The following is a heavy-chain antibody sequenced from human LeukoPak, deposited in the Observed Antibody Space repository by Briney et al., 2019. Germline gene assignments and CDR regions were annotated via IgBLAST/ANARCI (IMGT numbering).Heavy chain of an antibody. CDR3: ASGPGGYSYGYSIDAFDI. Sequence: PGESLKISCKGSGYSFTSYWIGWVRQMPGKGLEWMGIIYPGDSDTRYSPSFQGQVTISADKSISTAYLQWSSLKASDTAMYHCASGPGGYSYGYSIDAFDIWGQGTMVTVSS. J-gene: IGHJ3*02. D-gene: IGHD5-18*01. CDR1: GYSFTSYW. CDR2: IYPGDSDT. V-gene: IGHV5-51*01.